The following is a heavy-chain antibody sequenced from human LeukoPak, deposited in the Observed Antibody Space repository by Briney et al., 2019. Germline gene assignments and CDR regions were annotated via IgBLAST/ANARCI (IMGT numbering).Heavy chain of an antibody. CDR3: ARERGRLWDILTGTFDY. Sequence: KSSEALSLTCTVSGYSISSGYYWGWIRQPPGKGLEWIGSIYHSGSTYYNPSLKSRVTISVDTSKNQFSLKLSSVTAADTAVYYCARERGRLWDILTGTFDYWGQGTLFTVSS. CDR2: IYHSGST. CDR1: GYSISSGYY. J-gene: IGHJ4*02. V-gene: IGHV4-38-2*02. D-gene: IGHD3-9*01.